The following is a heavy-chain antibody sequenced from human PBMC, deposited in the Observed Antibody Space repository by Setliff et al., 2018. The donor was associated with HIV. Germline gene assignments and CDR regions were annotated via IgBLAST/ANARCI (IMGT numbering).Heavy chain of an antibody. V-gene: IGHV4-61*09. Sequence: KPSETLSRTCSVSGGSMSSGSYSWTWLRQPAGKEPELIGHVYVAGTVIYNPSLASRLTISIVPSKNQFSLDLTSVTAADTGKYYCARARTIGVSAVFFDPWGQGIPVTVSS. CDR1: GGSMSSGSYS. J-gene: IGHJ5*02. CDR3: ARARTIGVSAVFFDP. D-gene: IGHD3-3*01. CDR2: VYVAGTV.